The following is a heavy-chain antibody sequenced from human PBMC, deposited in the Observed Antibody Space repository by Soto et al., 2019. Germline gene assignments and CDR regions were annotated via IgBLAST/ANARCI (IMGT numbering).Heavy chain of an antibody. V-gene: IGHV3-53*01. CDR3: ARVPPSGPYYYYYGMDV. D-gene: IGHD3-10*01. J-gene: IGHJ6*02. Sequence: GGSLRLSCAASGFTVSSNYMSWVRQAPGKGLEWVSVIYSGGSTYYADSVKGRFTISRDNSKNTLYLQMNSLRAEDTAVYYCARVPPSGPYYYYYGMDVWGQGTTVTVSS. CDR2: IYSGGST. CDR1: GFTVSSNY.